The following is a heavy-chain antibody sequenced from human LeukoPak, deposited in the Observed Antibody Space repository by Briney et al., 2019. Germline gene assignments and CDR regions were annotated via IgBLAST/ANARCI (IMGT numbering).Heavy chain of an antibody. V-gene: IGHV4-39*07. D-gene: IGHD4-23*01. CDR1: GGSISSSSYY. CDR2: IYYSGST. CDR3: AREPRIYDGNSGALDY. J-gene: IGHJ4*02. Sequence: PSETLSLTCTVSGGSISSSSYYWGWIRQPPGKGLEWIGSIYYSGSTYYNPSLKSRVTISVDTSKNQFSLKLSSVTAADTAVYYCAREPRIYDGNSGALDYWGQGTLVTVSS.